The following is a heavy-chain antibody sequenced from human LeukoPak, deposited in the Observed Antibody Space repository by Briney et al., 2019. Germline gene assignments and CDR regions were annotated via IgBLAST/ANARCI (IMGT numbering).Heavy chain of an antibody. J-gene: IGHJ4*02. V-gene: IGHV1-69*04. D-gene: IGHD6-13*01. Sequence: GASVKVSCKASGGTFSSYAISWVRQAPGQGLEWMGRIIPILGIANYAQKFQGRVTITADKSTSTAYMELSSLRSEDTAVYYCASFGGPFSRLGDKQQLVTIAFDYWGQGTLVTVSS. CDR1: GGTFSSYA. CDR3: ASFGGPFSRLGDKQQLVTIAFDY. CDR2: IIPILGIA.